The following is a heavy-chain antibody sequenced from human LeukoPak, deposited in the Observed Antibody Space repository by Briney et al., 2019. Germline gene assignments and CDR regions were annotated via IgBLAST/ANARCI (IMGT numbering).Heavy chain of an antibody. CDR1: RASVSSYY. J-gene: IGHJ3*02. CDR2: TYISGRS. Sequence: SETLSLTCSVSRASVSSYYWTWIRQPPGKGLEWIGYTYISGRSNYNPSLKSRVTMSVDTSKNQFSLKLTSVTAADTAVYYCATFSYYYDSNGYHDALDIWGQGTMVTVSS. V-gene: IGHV4-59*02. D-gene: IGHD3-22*01. CDR3: ATFSYYYDSNGYHDALDI.